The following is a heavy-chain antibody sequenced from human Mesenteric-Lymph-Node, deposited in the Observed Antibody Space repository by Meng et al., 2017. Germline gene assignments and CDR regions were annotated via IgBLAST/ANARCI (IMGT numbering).Heavy chain of an antibody. CDR2: ISYDGSNK. Sequence: GESLKISCAASGFTFSSYAMHWVRQAPGKGLEWVAVISYDGSNKYYADSVKGRFTISRDNSKNTLYLQMNSRRAEDTAVYYCARDRLQSHFDYWGQGTLVTVSS. D-gene: IGHD4-11*01. CDR3: ARDRLQSHFDY. J-gene: IGHJ4*02. V-gene: IGHV3-30*01. CDR1: GFTFSSYA.